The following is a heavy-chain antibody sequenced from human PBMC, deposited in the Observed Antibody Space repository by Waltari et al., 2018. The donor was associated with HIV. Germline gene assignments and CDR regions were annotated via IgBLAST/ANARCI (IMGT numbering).Heavy chain of an antibody. J-gene: IGHJ6*02. CDR2: INPNSGGT. V-gene: IGHV1-2*04. CDR3: ARSITMIVVVIGELYGMDV. D-gene: IGHD3-22*01. CDR1: GYTFTGDY. Sequence: QVQLVQSGAEVKKPGASVKVSCTASGYTFTGDYMHCVRTAPGQGLEWMGWINPNSGGTNYAQKFQGWVTMTRDTSISTAYMELSRLRSDDTAVYYCARSITMIVVVIGELYGMDVWGQGTTVTVSS.